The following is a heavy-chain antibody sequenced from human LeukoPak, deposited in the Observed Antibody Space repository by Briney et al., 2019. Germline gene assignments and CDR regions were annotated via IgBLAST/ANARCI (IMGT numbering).Heavy chain of an antibody. J-gene: IGHJ4*02. V-gene: IGHV4-39*01. CDR3: ARHKDWGGSGYFDY. Sequence: PSETLSLTCTVSGGSISSTTYYWGWIRQPPGKGLEWIGSIYYSGTTYYNPSLKSRVTMSVDTSKSQLSLKLTSVSAADTAVYYCARHKDWGGSGYFDYWGQGTLVTASS. D-gene: IGHD3-3*01. CDR1: GGSISSTTYY. CDR2: IYYSGTT.